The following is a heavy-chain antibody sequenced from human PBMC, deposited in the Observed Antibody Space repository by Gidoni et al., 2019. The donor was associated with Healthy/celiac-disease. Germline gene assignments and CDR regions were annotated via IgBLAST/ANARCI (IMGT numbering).Heavy chain of an antibody. CDR2: ISYDGSNK. CDR3: ARPLINYDFWSGYSD. V-gene: IGHV3-30-3*01. CDR1: GFTFSSYA. Sequence: QVQLVESWGGVVQPGRSLRLSCAASGFTFSSYAMHWVRQAPGKGLEWVAVISYDGSNKYYADSVKGRFTISRDNSKNTLYLQMNSLRAEDTAVYYCARPLINYDFWSGYSDWGQGTLVTVSS. J-gene: IGHJ4*02. D-gene: IGHD3-3*01.